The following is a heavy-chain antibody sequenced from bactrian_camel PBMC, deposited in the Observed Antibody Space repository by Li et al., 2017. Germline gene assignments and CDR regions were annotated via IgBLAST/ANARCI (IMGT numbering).Heavy chain of an antibody. CDR1: GFIFSRYA. Sequence: VQLVESGGGLVQPGGSPRLSCAASGFIFSRYAMGWVRQAPGKGLEWVSDINAYDVTYYADSVKGRVTISQDKAKNTLSLQMNSLKIEDTAVYYCQPHGRSYIDINCRARLGPGTQVTVS. V-gene: IGHV3S9*01. CDR2: INAYDVT. D-gene: IGHD4*01. J-gene: IGHJ4*01.